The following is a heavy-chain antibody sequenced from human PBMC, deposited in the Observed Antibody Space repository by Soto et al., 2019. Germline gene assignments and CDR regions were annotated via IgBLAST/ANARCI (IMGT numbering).Heavy chain of an antibody. D-gene: IGHD6-19*01. J-gene: IGHJ5*02. CDR1: GVSITSLY. CDR2: IYNSGST. CDR3: ARGFSSMSWFAP. V-gene: IGHV4-4*07. Sequence: PSETMSLTCTVSGVSITSLYWNWNRQPPGRGLEWIGCIYNSGSTNFNPALKSRVTMSVDTSGTQFTLKLRAVTAADTAVYYCARGFSSMSWFAPWGQGTLVTVSS.